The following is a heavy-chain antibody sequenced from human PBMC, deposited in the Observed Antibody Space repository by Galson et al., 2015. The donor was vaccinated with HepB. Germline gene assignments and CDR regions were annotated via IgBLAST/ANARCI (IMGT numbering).Heavy chain of an antibody. CDR2: IWYDGSNK. CDR3: ARDQSYYGSGSYDY. J-gene: IGHJ4*02. V-gene: IGHV3-33*08. Sequence: SLRLSCAASGFTFSSNNMHWVRQAPGKGLEWVAVIWYDGSNKYYADSVKGRFTISRDNSKNTLYLQMNSLRAEDTAVYYCARDQSYYGSGSYDYWGQGTLVTVSS. D-gene: IGHD3-10*01. CDR1: GFTFSSNN.